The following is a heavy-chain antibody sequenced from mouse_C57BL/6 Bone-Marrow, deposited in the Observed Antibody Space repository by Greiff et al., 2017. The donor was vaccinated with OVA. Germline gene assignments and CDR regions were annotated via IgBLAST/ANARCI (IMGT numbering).Heavy chain of an antibody. D-gene: IGHD2-3*01. CDR1: GFNIKDYY. J-gene: IGHJ1*03. V-gene: IGHV14-2*01. CDR2: IDPEDGET. CDR3: ARKWLLRYWYFDV. Sequence: VQLQQSGAELVKPGASVKLSCTASGFNIKDYYMHWVKQRTEQGLEWIGRIDPEDGETKYAPKFQGKATITADTSSNTAYLQLSSLTSEDTAVYYCARKWLLRYWYFDVWGTGTTVTVSS.